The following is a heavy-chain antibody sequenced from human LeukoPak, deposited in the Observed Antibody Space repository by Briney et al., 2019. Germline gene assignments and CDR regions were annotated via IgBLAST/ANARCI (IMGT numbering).Heavy chain of an antibody. CDR1: GFTFTDYF. Sequence: ASVRVSCKASGFTFTDYFMHWVRQAPGQGLEWMGWIKPKSGGTNYAQQFQGRVTITRDTSIRTAYMEMSRLRDEDTAVYNSARIDISNAHDYWGQGTLVTVSS. D-gene: IGHD3-3*02. CDR3: ARIDISNAHDY. CDR2: IKPKSGGT. V-gene: IGHV1-2*02. J-gene: IGHJ4*02.